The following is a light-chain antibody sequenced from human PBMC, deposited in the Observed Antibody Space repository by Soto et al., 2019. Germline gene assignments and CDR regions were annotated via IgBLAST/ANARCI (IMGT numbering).Light chain of an antibody. CDR1: QSVYHNY. J-gene: IGKJ1*01. V-gene: IGKV3D-20*01. CDR2: DAS. CDR3: QQYGSLPT. Sequence: EIVFTQSPATLSLAPGERATISCGASQSVYHNYVAWYQQKPGLAPRLLIYDASSRATGIPDRFSGGGSGTDFTLTIIGLEPEDFAVYYCQQYGSLPTFGQGTRWIS.